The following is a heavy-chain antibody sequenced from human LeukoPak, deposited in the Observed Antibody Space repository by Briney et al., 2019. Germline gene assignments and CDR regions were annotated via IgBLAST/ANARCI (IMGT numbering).Heavy chain of an antibody. J-gene: IGHJ4*02. V-gene: IGHV5-51*01. CDR1: GYGFTSYC. D-gene: IGHD5-18*01. CDR3: ASVDTAMVSYFDY. CDR2: IYPGNSDT. Sequence: GESLQSSSKGSGYGFTSYCIGCVRRMPGKGRAWMGIIYPGNSDTRYSPSFQGQVTTSTDKSISTAYMQWSSLKASDTAMYYCASVDTAMVSYFDYWGQGTLVTVSS.